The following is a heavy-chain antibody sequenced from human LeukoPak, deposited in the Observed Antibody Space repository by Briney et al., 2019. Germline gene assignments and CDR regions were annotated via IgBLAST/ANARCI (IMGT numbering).Heavy chain of an antibody. V-gene: IGHV3-33*01. J-gene: IGHJ4*02. CDR2: IWYDGSNK. D-gene: IGHD3-3*01. Sequence: GGSLRLSCAASGFTFSSYGMHCVRQAPGKGLEWVAVIWYDGSNKYYADSVKGRFTISRDNTKNTLYLQMNSLRAEDTAVYYCARDGQFLEWLYLDYWGQGTLVTVSS. CDR1: GFTFSSYG. CDR3: ARDGQFLEWLYLDY.